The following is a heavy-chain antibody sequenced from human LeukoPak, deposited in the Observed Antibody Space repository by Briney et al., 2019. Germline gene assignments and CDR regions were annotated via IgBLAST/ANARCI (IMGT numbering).Heavy chain of an antibody. CDR2: IYYSGST. V-gene: IGHV4-31*03. CDR3: AXXXXXXXXXXXXXXH. CDR1: GGSISSGGYY. Sequence: SQTLSLTCTVSGGSISSGGYYWSWIRQHPGKGLEWIGYIYYSGSTYYNPSLKSRVTISVDTSKNQFSLKLSSVTAADTAVYYCAXXXXXXXXXXXXXXHWGXGTLVTVS. J-gene: IGHJ1*01.